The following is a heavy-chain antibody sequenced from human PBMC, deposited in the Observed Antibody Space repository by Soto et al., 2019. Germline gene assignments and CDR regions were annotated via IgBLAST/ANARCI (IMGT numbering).Heavy chain of an antibody. V-gene: IGHV3-23*01. CDR3: AKDGAQVVTQGLLAFDI. CDR1: GFTFSSYA. D-gene: IGHD2-21*02. J-gene: IGHJ3*02. CDR2: ISGSGGST. Sequence: EVQLLESGGGLVQPGGSLRLSCAASGFTFSSYAMSWVRQAPGKGLEWVSAISGSGGSTYYADSVKGRFTISRDNSKNTLYLQMNSLRAEDTAVYYCAKDGAQVVTQGLLAFDIWGQGTMVTVSS.